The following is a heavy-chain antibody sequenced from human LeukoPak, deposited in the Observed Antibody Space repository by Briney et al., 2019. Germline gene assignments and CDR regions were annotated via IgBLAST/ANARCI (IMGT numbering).Heavy chain of an antibody. Sequence: SSETLSLTCTVSGGSISSSSYYWGWIRQTPGKGLEWIGSIYYSGSTFYSPSLKSRVTISVDTSKNQFSLKLSSVTAADTAVYYCARDKSNGYMDVWGKGTTVTVSS. CDR1: GGSISSSSYY. CDR2: IYYSGST. J-gene: IGHJ6*03. D-gene: IGHD1-1*01. V-gene: IGHV4-39*07. CDR3: ARDKSNGYMDV.